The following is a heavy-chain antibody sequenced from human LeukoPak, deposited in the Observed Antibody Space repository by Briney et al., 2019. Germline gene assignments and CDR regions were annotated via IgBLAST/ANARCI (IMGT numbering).Heavy chain of an antibody. CDR3: AREGDSSGWYRINWFDP. D-gene: IGHD6-19*01. Sequence: SETLSLTCTVSGGSISSYYWSWIRQPAGKGLEWIGRIYTSGSTNYNPSLKSRVTMSVDTSKNQFSLKLSSVTAADTAVYYCAREGDSSGWYRINWFDPWGQGTLVTVSS. CDR1: GGSISSYY. J-gene: IGHJ5*02. V-gene: IGHV4-4*07. CDR2: IYTSGST.